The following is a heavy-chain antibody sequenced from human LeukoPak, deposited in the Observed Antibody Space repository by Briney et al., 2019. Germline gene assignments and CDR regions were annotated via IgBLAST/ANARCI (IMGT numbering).Heavy chain of an antibody. CDR2: ISSSSSYI. D-gene: IGHD4-11*01. Sequence: GGSLRLSCAASGFTSSSYSMNWVRQAPGKGLEWVSSISSSSSYIYYADSVKGRLTISRDNAKNSLYLQMNSLRAEDTAVYFCTRDEAYSSFDYWGQGTLVAVSS. CDR1: GFTSSSYS. CDR3: TRDEAYSSFDY. J-gene: IGHJ4*02. V-gene: IGHV3-21*01.